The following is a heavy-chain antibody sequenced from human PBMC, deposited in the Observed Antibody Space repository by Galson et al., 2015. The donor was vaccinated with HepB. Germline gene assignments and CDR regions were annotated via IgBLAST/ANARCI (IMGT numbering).Heavy chain of an antibody. J-gene: IGHJ4*02. CDR3: ARHLYVVAAAGDPDY. CDR2: ISSSSSTI. D-gene: IGHD6-13*01. CDR1: GFTFSSYS. V-gene: IGHV3-48*02. Sequence: SLRLSCAASGFTFSSYSMNWVRQAPGKGLEWVSYISSSSSTIYYADSVKGRFTISRDNAKNSLYLQMNSLRDEDTAVYYCARHLYVVAAAGDPDYWGQGTLVTVSS.